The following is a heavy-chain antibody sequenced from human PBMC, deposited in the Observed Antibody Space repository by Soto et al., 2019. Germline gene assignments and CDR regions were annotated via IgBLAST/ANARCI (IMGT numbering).Heavy chain of an antibody. J-gene: IGHJ1*01. CDR2: INAGVDNT. V-gene: IGHV1-3*01. CDR3: ATPSPLCVGGSGGCDFQH. CDR1: GYTFTNYP. Sequence: GASVKVSCKASGYTFTNYPIHWVRQAPGQRLEWMGWINAGVDNTKYSQKFQGRVTFTSDTSASTAYIELSSLRSEDTAVYYCATPSPLCVGGSGGCDFQHWGQGTLVTVSS. D-gene: IGHD2-8*02.